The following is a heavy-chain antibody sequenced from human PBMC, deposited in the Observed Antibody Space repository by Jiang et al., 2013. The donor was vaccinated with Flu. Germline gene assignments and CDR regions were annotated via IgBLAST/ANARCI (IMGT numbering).Heavy chain of an antibody. V-gene: IGHV3-48*01. J-gene: IGHJ4*02. CDR2: IGYGTRAK. CDR3: TREMTTTYFDS. Sequence: QLVESGGGLVXPGGSLKLSCVVSGFIFKNYNMNWVRQAPGKGLEWVSYIGYGTRAKYYADSVKGRFTISRDNDNNSLYLQMNSLRAEDTAVYYCTREMTTTYFDSWGQGALVTVSS. D-gene: IGHD1-14*01. CDR1: GFIFKNYN.